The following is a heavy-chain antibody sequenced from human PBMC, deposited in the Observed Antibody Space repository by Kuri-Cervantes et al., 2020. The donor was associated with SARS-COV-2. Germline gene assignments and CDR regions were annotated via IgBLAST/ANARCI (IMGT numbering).Heavy chain of an antibody. CDR2: IYYSGST. CDR1: GGSISSHY. Sequence: GSLRLSCTVSGGSISSHYWSWIRQPPGEGLEWIGYIYYSGSTNYNPSLKSRVTISVDTSKNQFSLKLSSVTAADTAVYYCARHGTGYDFWSGYYGEDYWGQGTLVTVSS. D-gene: IGHD3-3*01. CDR3: ARHGTGYDFWSGYYGEDY. V-gene: IGHV4-59*08. J-gene: IGHJ4*02.